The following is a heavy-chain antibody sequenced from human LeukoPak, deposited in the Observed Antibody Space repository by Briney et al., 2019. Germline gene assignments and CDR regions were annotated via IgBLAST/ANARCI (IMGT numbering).Heavy chain of an antibody. J-gene: IGHJ6*02. CDR2: INAGNGNT. CDR3: ARAVAGNYYYYGMDV. CDR1: GYTFTSYA. D-gene: IGHD6-19*01. V-gene: IGHV1-3*01. Sequence: ASVKVSCKASGYTFTSYAMHWVRQAPGQRLEWMGWINAGNGNTKYSQKFQGRVTITRDTSASIAYMELSSLRSEDTAVYYCARAVAGNYYYYGMDVWGQGTTVTVSS.